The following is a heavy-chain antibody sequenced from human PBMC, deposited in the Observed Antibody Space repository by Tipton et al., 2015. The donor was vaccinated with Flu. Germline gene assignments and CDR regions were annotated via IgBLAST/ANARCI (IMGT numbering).Heavy chain of an antibody. V-gene: IGHV4-59*01. CDR2: IDDSVRT. CDR1: GGSISSYY. D-gene: IGHD2-2*01. Sequence: TLSLTCTVSGGSISSYYWNWIRQPPGKGLEWIGYIDDSVRTNYNPSLKSRVTISIDTSESQFSLKVSSVTAADTAIYYCARGVRRPTSASIFPDYWGQGTLVTFSS. CDR3: ARGVRRPTSASIFPDY. J-gene: IGHJ4*02.